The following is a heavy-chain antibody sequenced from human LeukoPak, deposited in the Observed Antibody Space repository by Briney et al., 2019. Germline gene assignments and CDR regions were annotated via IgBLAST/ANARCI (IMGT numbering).Heavy chain of an antibody. V-gene: IGHV3-64*01. D-gene: IGHD6-13*01. CDR1: GFTFCSYA. CDR2: ISSNGGST. J-gene: IGHJ6*02. Sequence: GGSLRLSCAASGFTFCSYAMHWVRQAPGKGLEYVSAISSNGGSTYYANSVKGRFTISKDNSKNTLYLQMGSLRAEAMAVYYCARVGYTSYYYYGMDVWGQGTTVTVSS. CDR3: ARVGYTSYYYYGMDV.